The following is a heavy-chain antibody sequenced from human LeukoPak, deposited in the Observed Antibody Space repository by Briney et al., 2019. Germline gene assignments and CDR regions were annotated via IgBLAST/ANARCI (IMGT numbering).Heavy chain of an antibody. Sequence: RPGGSLRLSCAASGFTFDDYGMSWVRQAPGKGLEWVSGINWNGGSTGYADSVKGRFTISRDNAKNSLYLQMNSLRAEDTALYYCARVSNRAITIFGVVTIWGYFDYWGQGTLVTVSS. D-gene: IGHD3-3*01. CDR2: INWNGGST. J-gene: IGHJ4*02. V-gene: IGHV3-20*04. CDR1: GFTFDDYG. CDR3: ARVSNRAITIFGVVTIWGYFDY.